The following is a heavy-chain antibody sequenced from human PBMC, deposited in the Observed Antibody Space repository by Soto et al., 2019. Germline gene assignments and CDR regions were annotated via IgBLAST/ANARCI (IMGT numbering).Heavy chain of an antibody. CDR1: GFTIRSYA. V-gene: IGHV3-30-3*01. CDR3: ASTVASMFDS. D-gene: IGHD6-19*01. CDR2: ISYDGSNK. J-gene: IGHJ4*02. Sequence: VGSLRLSCAASGFTIRSYAMHWVRQAPGKGLEWVAVISYDGSNKYYADSVKGRFTISRDNSKNTLYLQMNSLRAEDTAVYYCASTVASMFDSWGQGALV.